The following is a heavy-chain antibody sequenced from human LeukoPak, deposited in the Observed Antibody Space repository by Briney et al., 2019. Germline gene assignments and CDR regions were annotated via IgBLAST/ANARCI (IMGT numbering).Heavy chain of an antibody. CDR3: ARKSLHTSSYDY. CDR2: IYYSGST. J-gene: IGHJ4*02. CDR1: GGSISSYY. V-gene: IGHV4-59*01. D-gene: IGHD2-2*01. Sequence: SETLSLTCTVSGGSISSYYWSWIRQPPGKGLEWIGYIYYSGSTNYNPSLKSRVTISLDTSKNQFFLNLSSVTAADTAVYYCARKSLHTSSYDYWGQGTLVTVSS.